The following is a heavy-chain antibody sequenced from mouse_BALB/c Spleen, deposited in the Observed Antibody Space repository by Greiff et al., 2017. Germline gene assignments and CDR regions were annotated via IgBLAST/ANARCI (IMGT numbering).Heavy chain of an antibody. CDR2: IYPGSGNT. CDR1: GYTFTDYY. Sequence: VQLQESGAELARPGASVKLSCKASGYTFTDYYINWVKQRTGQGLEWIGEIYPGSGNTYYNEKFKGKATLTADKSSSTAYMQLSSLTSEDSAVYFCARNYYGGYWGQGTTLTVSS. D-gene: IGHD1-2*01. CDR3: ARNYYGGY. J-gene: IGHJ2*01. V-gene: IGHV1-77*01.